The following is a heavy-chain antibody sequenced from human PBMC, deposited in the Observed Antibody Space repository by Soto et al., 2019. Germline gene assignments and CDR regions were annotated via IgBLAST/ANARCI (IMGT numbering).Heavy chain of an antibody. CDR1: GGSFSGYY. J-gene: IGHJ6*03. Sequence: PSETLSLTCAVYGGSFSGYYWSWIRQPPGKGLEWIGEINHSGSTNYNPSLKSRVTISVDTSKNQFSLKLSSVTAADTAVYYCARGGDSSSSVYYYHYYMDVWGKGTTVTVSS. CDR2: INHSGST. CDR3: ARGGDSSSSVYYYHYYMDV. V-gene: IGHV4-34*01. D-gene: IGHD6-6*01.